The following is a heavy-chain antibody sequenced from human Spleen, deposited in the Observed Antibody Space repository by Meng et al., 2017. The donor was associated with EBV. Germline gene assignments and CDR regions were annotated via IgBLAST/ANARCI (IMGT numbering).Heavy chain of an antibody. CDR2: ISGSGESK. CDR3: AKDLSGRFDP. Sequence: EVQLWDSGGLVVQPGGSLRLSCAVSGFTYSNFAMAWVRQAPGKGLEWVSSISGSGESKYYAHSVKGRFTISRHNSEKMLWLQMDSLNVEDTAVYYCAKDLSGRFDPWGQGTLVTVSS. CDR1: GFTYSNFA. D-gene: IGHD1-14*01. V-gene: IGHV3-23*01. J-gene: IGHJ5*02.